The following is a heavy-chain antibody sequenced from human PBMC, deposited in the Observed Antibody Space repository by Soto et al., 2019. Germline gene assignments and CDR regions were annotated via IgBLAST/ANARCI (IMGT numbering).Heavy chain of an antibody. V-gene: IGHV4-61*01. CDR3: ARQIDYGDYYDY. CDR1: GGSISSSSYY. J-gene: IGHJ4*02. Sequence: SETLSLTCTVSGGSISSSSYYWSWIRQPPGKGLEWIGYIYYSGSTNYNPSLKSRVTISVDTSKNQFSLKLSSVTAADTAVYYCARQIDYGDYYDYWGQGTLVTVSS. CDR2: IYYSGST. D-gene: IGHD4-17*01.